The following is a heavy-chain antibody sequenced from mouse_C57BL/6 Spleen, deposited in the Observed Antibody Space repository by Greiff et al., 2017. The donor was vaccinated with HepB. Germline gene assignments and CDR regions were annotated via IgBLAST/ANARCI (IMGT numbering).Heavy chain of an antibody. CDR3: ARYDYGSSYRDAMDY. J-gene: IGHJ4*01. CDR2: INPNNGGT. CDR1: GYTFTDYY. D-gene: IGHD1-1*01. Sequence: VQLQQSGPELVKPGASVKISCKASGYTFTDYYMNWVKQSHGKSLEWIGDINPNNGGTSYNQKFKGKATLTVDKSSSTAYMELRSLTSEDSAVYYCARYDYGSSYRDAMDYWGQGTSVTVSS. V-gene: IGHV1-26*01.